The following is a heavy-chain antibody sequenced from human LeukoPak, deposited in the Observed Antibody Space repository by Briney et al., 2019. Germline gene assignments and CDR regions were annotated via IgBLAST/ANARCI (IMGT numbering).Heavy chain of an antibody. J-gene: IGHJ5*02. CDR2: INPISGGT. V-gene: IGHV1-2*02. CDR1: GYKFTDYY. CDR3: ARDTGSKIAAAP. Sequence: ASVKVSCKASGYKFTDYYVHWLRQAPGQGLEWMGWINPISGGTVYAEKFQGRVTMTRDTSISTAYMELSSLTSDDTAVYYCARDTGSKIAAAPWGQGTLVTVS. D-gene: IGHD6-13*01.